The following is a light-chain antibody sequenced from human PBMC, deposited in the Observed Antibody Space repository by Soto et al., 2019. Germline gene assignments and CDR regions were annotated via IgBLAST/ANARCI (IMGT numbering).Light chain of an antibody. V-gene: IGKV1-9*01. Sequence: IQLTQSPSFLSASVGDRVRITCRASQGISSYIAWYQQKPGKAPKLLIYAASTLQSGVPSRFSGSGSGTDFTLTISSLQPEDFATYYCQQLTSYARTFGPGTKVDIK. CDR3: QQLTSYART. CDR2: AAS. CDR1: QGISSY. J-gene: IGKJ3*01.